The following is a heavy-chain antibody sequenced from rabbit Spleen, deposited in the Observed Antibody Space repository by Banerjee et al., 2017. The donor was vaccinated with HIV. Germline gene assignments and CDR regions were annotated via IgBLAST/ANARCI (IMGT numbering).Heavy chain of an antibody. CDR1: GFSFSGGYD. D-gene: IGHD1-1*01. Sequence: QQLVESGGGLVKPGASLTLTCKASGFSFSGGYDMCWVRQAPGKGLEWIACINAVTGKAVYASWAKGRFTFSKTSSTTVTLQMTSLTVADTATYFCARDTSSSFSSYGMDLWARAPWSPS. CDR3: ARDTSSSFSSYGMDL. V-gene: IGHV1S40*01. J-gene: IGHJ6*01. CDR2: INAVTGKA.